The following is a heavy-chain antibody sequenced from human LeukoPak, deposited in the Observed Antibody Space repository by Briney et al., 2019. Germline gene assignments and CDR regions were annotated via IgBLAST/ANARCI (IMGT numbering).Heavy chain of an antibody. CDR3: ARVSRYANDY. J-gene: IGHJ4*02. Sequence: PGGSLRLSCAASGFIFSSYGMHWVRQAPGKGLEWVAVIWYDGSNKYYADSVKGRFTISRDNTKNSLYLQMNSLRAEDTAVYYCARVSRYANDYWGQGTLVTVSS. CDR2: IWYDGSNK. V-gene: IGHV3-33*01. CDR1: GFIFSSYG. D-gene: IGHD2-2*01.